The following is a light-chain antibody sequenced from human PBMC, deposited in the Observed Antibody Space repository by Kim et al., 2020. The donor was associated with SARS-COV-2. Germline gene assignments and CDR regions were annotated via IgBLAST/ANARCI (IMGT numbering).Light chain of an antibody. J-gene: IGKJ1*01. CDR1: QTVSTY. CDR2: DAS. CDR3: QQYMDWRVT. Sequence: VSPGERATLSCRASQTVSTYLAWYQQKPGQAPRLLIYDASSRATGIPDRFSGSGSGTEFTLPISSLQSEDLALYYCQQYMDWRVTFGQGTKVDLK. V-gene: IGKV3-15*01.